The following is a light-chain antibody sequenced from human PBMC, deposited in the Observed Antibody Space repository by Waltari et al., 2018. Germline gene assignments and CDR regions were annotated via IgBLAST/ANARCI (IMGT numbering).Light chain of an antibody. CDR1: QSVSSN. Sequence: EIVMTQSPATLSVSPGERATLSCRASQSVSSNLAWYQQKPGQAPRPLIYGASTRGTGIPARFSGSGSGTEFTLTISSLQSEDFAVYYCQQYNNWRTFGQGTKVEIK. CDR3: QQYNNWRT. J-gene: IGKJ1*01. CDR2: GAS. V-gene: IGKV3-15*01.